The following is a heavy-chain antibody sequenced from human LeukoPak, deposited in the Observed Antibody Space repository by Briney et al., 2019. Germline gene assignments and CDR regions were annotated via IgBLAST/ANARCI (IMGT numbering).Heavy chain of an antibody. V-gene: IGHV3-7*01. J-gene: IGHJ5*02. Sequence: GGSLRLSCAASGFTFSRYWMSWVRQGQGKGLEWVAAINQDGSGEYYVDSVKGRFTISRDNAKNSLYLQISGLRAEDTAVYHCARKLYYYDTSPAGWFDPWGQGTLVTVS. CDR3: ARKLYYYDTSPAGWFDP. CDR2: INQDGSGE. CDR1: GFTFSRYW. D-gene: IGHD3-22*01.